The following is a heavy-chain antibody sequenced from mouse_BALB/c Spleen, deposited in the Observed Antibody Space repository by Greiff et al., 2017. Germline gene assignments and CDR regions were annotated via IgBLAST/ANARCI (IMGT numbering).Heavy chain of an antibody. CDR3: AKSQYSASGYFEY. CDR1: GYAFSSSW. CDR2: IYPGDGDT. Sequence: QVQLQQSGPELVKPGASVKISCKASGYAFSSSWMNWVKQRPGQGLEWIGRIYPGDGDTNYNGKFKGKATLTADKSSSTAYMQLSSLTSVDSAVYFCAKSQYSASGYFEYRGEGTTLTDSP. J-gene: IGHJ2*01. D-gene: IGHD6-2*01. V-gene: IGHV1-82*01.